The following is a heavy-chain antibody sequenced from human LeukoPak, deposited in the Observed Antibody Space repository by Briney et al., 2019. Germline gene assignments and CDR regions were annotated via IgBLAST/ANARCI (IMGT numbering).Heavy chain of an antibody. Sequence: PSETLSLTCTVSDDSIRTNTYYWGWIRQPPGKGLEWIGSIYYSGSTYYNLSLKSRVTISVDTSKKQFSLKLSSVTAADTAVYYCVRLSPFGYYDSSGYPFDYWGQGTLVTVSS. CDR2: IYYSGST. CDR1: DDSIRTNTYY. D-gene: IGHD3-22*01. J-gene: IGHJ4*02. V-gene: IGHV4-39*01. CDR3: VRLSPFGYYDSSGYPFDY.